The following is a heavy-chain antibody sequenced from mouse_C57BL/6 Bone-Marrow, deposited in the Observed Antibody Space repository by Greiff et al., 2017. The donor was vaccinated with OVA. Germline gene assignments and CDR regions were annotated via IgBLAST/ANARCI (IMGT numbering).Heavy chain of an antibody. D-gene: IGHD1-1*01. CDR2: IDPSDSET. CDR3: ARKGGITTGDYYAMDY. J-gene: IGHJ4*01. V-gene: IGHV1-52*01. CDR1: GYTFTSYW. Sequence: QVQLKQSGTVLARPGASVKMSCKASGYTFTSYWMHWVKQRPIQGLEWIGNIDPSDSETHYNQKFKDKATLTVDKSSSTAYMQLSSLTSEDSAVYYCARKGGITTGDYYAMDYWGQGTSVTVSS.